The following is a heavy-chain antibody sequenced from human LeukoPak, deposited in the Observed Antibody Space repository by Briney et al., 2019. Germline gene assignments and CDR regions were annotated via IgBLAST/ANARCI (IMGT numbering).Heavy chain of an antibody. CDR3: ARSSGLSFEGY. J-gene: IGHJ4*02. D-gene: IGHD3-10*01. CDR1: GYTFTAYG. Sequence: ASVKVSCKASGYTFTAYGISWVRQAPGQGLEWMGWVSPYNGNTNYAQNLQGRVTMTTDTSTTTAFMEMRSLTSDDTAVYYCARSSGLSFEGYWGQGTLVTVSA. V-gene: IGHV1-18*01. CDR2: VSPYNGNT.